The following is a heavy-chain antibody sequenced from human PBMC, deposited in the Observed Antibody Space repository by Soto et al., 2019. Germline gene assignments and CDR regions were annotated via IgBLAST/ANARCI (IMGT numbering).Heavy chain of an antibody. J-gene: IGHJ4*02. CDR3: ASGFGGPPADY. CDR2: IIPILGIA. D-gene: IGHD3-10*01. V-gene: IGHV1-69*02. Sequence: QVQLVQSGAEVKKPGSSVKVSCKASGGTFSSYTISWVRQAPGQGLEWMGRIIPILGIANYAQKFQGRVTITADKSTSTAYMELSSLRSEDTPVYYCASGFGGPPADYWGQGTLVTVSS. CDR1: GGTFSSYT.